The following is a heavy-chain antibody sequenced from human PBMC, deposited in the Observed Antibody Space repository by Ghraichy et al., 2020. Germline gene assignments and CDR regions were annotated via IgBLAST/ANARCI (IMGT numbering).Heavy chain of an antibody. Sequence: SETLSLTCTVSGDSISNGAYYWSWLRQRPGKGLEWIGDTHYSGGTHYYPSLNPSLRSRVTASLDSSRSQFSLEMRSMTAADTAIYYCAAIVRDSGGGDFHNYGLDVWGQGTTVTVSS. J-gene: IGHJ6*02. V-gene: IGHV4-31*03. D-gene: IGHD2-15*01. CDR3: AAIVRDSGGGDFHNYGLDV. CDR2: THYSGGT. CDR1: GDSISNGAYY.